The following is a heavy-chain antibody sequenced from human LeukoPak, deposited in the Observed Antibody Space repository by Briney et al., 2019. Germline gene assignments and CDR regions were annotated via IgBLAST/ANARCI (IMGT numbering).Heavy chain of an antibody. D-gene: IGHD3-16*01. V-gene: IGHV3-30*02. CDR2: IRHDGNNK. CDR3: AKGYRNHLLILLDS. Sequence: GGSLRLSCAASGFTFSSSDMHWVRQAPGKGLEWVAFIRHDGNNKYYADSVKGRLTITRDNSKNTLYLQMNSLRAADTAVYYCAKGYRNHLLILLDSWGQGTLVTVSS. J-gene: IGHJ5*01. CDR1: GFTFSSSD.